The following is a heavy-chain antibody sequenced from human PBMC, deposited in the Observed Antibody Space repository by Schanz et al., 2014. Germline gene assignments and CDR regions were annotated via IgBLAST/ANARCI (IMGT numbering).Heavy chain of an antibody. V-gene: IGHV3-64D*06. CDR1: GFTFSSYA. D-gene: IGHD2-21*02. Sequence: EVQLVESGGYLVQPGGSLRLSCSASGFTFSSYAMHWVRQASGKGLEYVSAITRSGGGTYYSDSVKGRFTISRDNSKNTLYLQMSSLRHEDSAVYYCVKDAYCAGDCFPAEYCQHWGHGTLVAASS. CDR3: VKDAYCAGDCFPAEYCQH. J-gene: IGHJ1*01. CDR2: ITRSGGGT.